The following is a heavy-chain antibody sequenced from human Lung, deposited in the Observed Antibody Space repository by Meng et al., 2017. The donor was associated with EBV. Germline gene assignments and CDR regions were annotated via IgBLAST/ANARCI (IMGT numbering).Heavy chain of an antibody. D-gene: IGHD4-23*01. Sequence: QLQLVESGGGVVQLGWSLRLSCAAAGFPFSIYAFHWVRQAPGKGLEWVAVILYDGSKKYYAASVKGRFTISRDNSKNTLYLQMDSLITEDTAVYYCARDLWVTSDEPLNWFDPWGQGTLVTVSS. CDR1: GFPFSIYA. CDR2: ILYDGSKK. CDR3: ARDLWVTSDEPLNWFDP. V-gene: IGHV3-30-3*01. J-gene: IGHJ5*02.